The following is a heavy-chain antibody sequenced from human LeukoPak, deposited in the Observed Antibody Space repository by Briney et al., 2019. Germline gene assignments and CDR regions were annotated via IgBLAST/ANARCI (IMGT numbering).Heavy chain of an antibody. V-gene: IGHV4-59*01. CDR1: GGSISSYY. CDR2: IYYSGST. CDR3: ARESLYYYMDV. Sequence: PSETLSLTCTVSGGSISSYYWSWIRQPPGKGLEWIGYIYYSGSTNYNPSLKSRVTISVDTSKNQFSLKLSSVTAADTAVYYCARESLYYYMDVWGKGTTVTVSS. J-gene: IGHJ6*03.